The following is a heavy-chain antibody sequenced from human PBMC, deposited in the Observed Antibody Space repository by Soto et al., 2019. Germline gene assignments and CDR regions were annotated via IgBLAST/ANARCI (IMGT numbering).Heavy chain of an antibody. J-gene: IGHJ4*02. V-gene: IGHV4-31*02. CDR3: ASTYYNASSGPSDY. CDR2: IHYSGST. D-gene: IGHD3-22*01. Sequence: GGNYWSWFRQHPGKGLEWIGYIHYSGSTYYNPSLKSRVTISVDTSKNQFSLKLSSVTAADTAFYYCASTYYNASSGPSDYWGQGTLFTVSS. CDR1: GGNY.